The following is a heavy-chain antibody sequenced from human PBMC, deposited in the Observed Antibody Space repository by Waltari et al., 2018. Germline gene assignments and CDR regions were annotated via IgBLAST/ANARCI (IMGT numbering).Heavy chain of an antibody. Sequence: GWISAYNGNTNYAQKLQGRVTMTTDTSTSTAYMELRSLRSDDTAVYYCARVSIAAAGTADAFDIWGQGTMVTVSS. V-gene: IGHV1-18*01. D-gene: IGHD6-13*01. CDR2: ISAYNGNT. J-gene: IGHJ3*02. CDR3: ARVSIAAAGTADAFDI.